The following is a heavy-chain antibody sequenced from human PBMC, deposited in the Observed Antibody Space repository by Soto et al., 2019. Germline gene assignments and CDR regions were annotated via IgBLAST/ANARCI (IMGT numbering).Heavy chain of an antibody. V-gene: IGHV1-69*12. CDR2: IIPIFGTA. CDR1: GGTFSSYA. CDR3: ARDRGPSSGYYPYWFDP. J-gene: IGHJ5*02. Sequence: QVQLVQSGAEVKKPGSKMKVSCKASGGTFSSYAISWVRQAPGQGLEWMGEIIPIFGTANYAQKFQGRVTITADESTSTAYMELSSLRSEDTAVFYCARDRGPSSGYYPYWFDPWGQGTLVTVSS. D-gene: IGHD3-22*01.